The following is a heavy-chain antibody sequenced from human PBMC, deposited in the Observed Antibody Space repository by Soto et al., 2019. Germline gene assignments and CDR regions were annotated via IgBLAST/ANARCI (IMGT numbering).Heavy chain of an antibody. J-gene: IGHJ6*02. CDR2: IIPIFGTA. CDR1: GGTFSSYA. Sequence: QVQLVQSGAEVKKPGSSVKVSCKASGGTFSSYAISWVRQAPGQGLEWMGGIIPIFGTANYAQKFQGRVTITATESTSTAYMELSSLRSEDTAVYYCARGDIAVDGVLSYYYGMDVWGQGTTVTVSS. V-gene: IGHV1-69*01. D-gene: IGHD6-19*01. CDR3: ARGDIAVDGVLSYYYGMDV.